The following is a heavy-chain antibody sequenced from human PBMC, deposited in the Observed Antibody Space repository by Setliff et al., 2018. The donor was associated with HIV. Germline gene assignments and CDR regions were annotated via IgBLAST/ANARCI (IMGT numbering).Heavy chain of an antibody. J-gene: IGHJ4*02. D-gene: IGHD6-6*01. CDR2: INIKNGNT. CDR3: ARDAPGNTEAAPDY. CDR1: GYIFSTSG. Sequence: EASVKVSCKASGYIFSTSGISWVRQAPGQGLEWMGWINIKNGNTNYGQKLQGRVTMTTDTSTSTAYMELRSLRSDDTAVYYCARDAPGNTEAAPDYWGQGTLVTVSS. V-gene: IGHV1-18*01.